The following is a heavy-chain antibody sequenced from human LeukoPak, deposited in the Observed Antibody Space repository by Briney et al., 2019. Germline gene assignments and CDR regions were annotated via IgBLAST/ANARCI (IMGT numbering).Heavy chain of an antibody. D-gene: IGHD2-8*01. CDR1: SGFA. J-gene: IGHJ4*02. CDR2: INGRGDDT. CDR3: ARENGPFDY. V-gene: IGHV3-23*01. Sequence: GGSLRLSCAAFSGFAMSWVRQAPGRGLEWVSAINGRGDDTYYPDSVKGRFTISRDNSKNTLYLQMNRLRPEDTSVYYCARENGPFDYWGQGALVTVSS.